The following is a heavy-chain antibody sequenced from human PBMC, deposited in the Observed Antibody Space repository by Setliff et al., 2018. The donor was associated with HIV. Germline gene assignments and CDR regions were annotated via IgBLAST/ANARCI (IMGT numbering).Heavy chain of an antibody. J-gene: IGHJ4*02. D-gene: IGHD6-13*01. CDR3: AKSSMYSSPYYFDY. CDR1: GFTVSSNY. V-gene: IGHV3-53*01. CDR2: IYSGGST. Sequence: GGSLRLSCAASGFTVSSNYMSWVRQAPGKGLEWVSVIYSGGSTYYADSVKGRFTISRDNSKNTLYLQMNSLRVEDTAVYYCAKSSMYSSPYYFDYWGQGTLVTVSS.